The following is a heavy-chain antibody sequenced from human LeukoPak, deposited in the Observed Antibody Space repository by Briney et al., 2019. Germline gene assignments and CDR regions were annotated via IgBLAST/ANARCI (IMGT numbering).Heavy chain of an antibody. CDR3: ATHSSSYSYFDY. CDR1: GGSISSGDYY. CDR2: IYYSGST. Sequence: SETLSLTCIVSGGSISSGDYYWSWIRQPPGKGLEWIGYIYYSGSTYYNPSLKSRITMSVDTFKNQFSLKLSSVTAADTAVYYCATHSSSYSYFDYWGQGTLVTVSS. J-gene: IGHJ4*02. V-gene: IGHV4-30-4*01. D-gene: IGHD3-22*01.